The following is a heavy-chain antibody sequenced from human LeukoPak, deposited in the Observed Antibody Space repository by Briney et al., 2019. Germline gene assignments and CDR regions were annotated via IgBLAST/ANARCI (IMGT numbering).Heavy chain of an antibody. Sequence: SETLSLTCAVYGGSFSGYYWSWIRQPPGKGLEWIGEINHSGSTNYNPSLKSRVTISVDTSKNQFSLNVTSVTAADTATYYCARVRDISGYYGLLGYTLDFWGQGALVTVSS. J-gene: IGHJ4*02. CDR3: ARVRDISGYYGLLGYTLDF. CDR2: INHSGST. V-gene: IGHV4-34*01. D-gene: IGHD3-22*01. CDR1: GGSFSGYY.